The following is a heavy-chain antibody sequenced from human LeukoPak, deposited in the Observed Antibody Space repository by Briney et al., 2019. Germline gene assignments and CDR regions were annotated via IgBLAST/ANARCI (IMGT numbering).Heavy chain of an antibody. D-gene: IGHD6-19*01. CDR1: GGSISSGGYY. CDR2: IYFSGST. V-gene: IGHV4-31*03. Sequence: SQTLSLTCTVSGGSISSGGYYWSWIRQHPGKGLEWIGYIYFSGSTYYNPPLKSRLTISVDTSKNQFSLRLTSVTAADTAVYYCARYQYSSGWYYFDYWGQGTLVTVSS. CDR3: ARYQYSSGWYYFDY. J-gene: IGHJ4*02.